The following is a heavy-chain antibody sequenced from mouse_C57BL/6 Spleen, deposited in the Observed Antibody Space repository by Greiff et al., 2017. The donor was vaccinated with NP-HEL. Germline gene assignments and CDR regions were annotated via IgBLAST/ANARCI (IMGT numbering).Heavy chain of an antibody. J-gene: IGHJ2*01. V-gene: IGHV1-82*01. Sequence: VKLMESGPELVKPGASVKISCKASGYAFSSSWMNWVKQRPGKGLEWIGRIYPGDGDTNYNGKFKGKATLTADKSSSTAYMQLSSLTSEDSAVYFCAMRPFDYWGQGTTLTVSS. CDR3: AMRPFDY. CDR1: GYAFSSSW. CDR2: IYPGDGDT.